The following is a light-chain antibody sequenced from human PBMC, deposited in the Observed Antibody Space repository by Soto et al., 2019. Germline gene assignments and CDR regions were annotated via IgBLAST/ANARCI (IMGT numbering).Light chain of an antibody. CDR2: EVS. CDR1: SSDVGGYNY. Sequence: QSALTQPPSASGSPGQSVTISCTGTSSDVGGYNYVSWYQQHPAKAPKLMIYEVSKRPSGVPDRFSGSKSGNTASLTVSGLQAEDEADYYCSSYAGSPFYVFGTGTKLTVL. V-gene: IGLV2-8*01. CDR3: SSYAGSPFYV. J-gene: IGLJ1*01.